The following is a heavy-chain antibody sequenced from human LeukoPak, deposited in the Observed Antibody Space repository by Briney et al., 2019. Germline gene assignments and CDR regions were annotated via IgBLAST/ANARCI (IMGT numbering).Heavy chain of an antibody. CDR2: CYTSGST. CDR1: GGSISSGSYY. CDR3: ARISIAAAGTIGYYYYYMDV. Sequence: PSETLSLTCTVSGGSISSGSYYWSWIRQPAGKGLEWIGRCYTSGSTNYNPSLKSRVTISVDTAKNQFSLKLASVTAADTAVYYCARISIAAAGTIGYYYYYMDVWGKGTTVTVSS. J-gene: IGHJ6*03. D-gene: IGHD6-13*01. V-gene: IGHV4-61*02.